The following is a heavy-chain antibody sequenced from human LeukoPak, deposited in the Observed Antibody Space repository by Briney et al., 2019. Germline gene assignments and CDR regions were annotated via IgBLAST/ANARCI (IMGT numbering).Heavy chain of an antibody. J-gene: IGHJ3*02. D-gene: IGHD4-23*01. V-gene: IGHV3-64D*09. CDR1: GFTFSSYA. Sequence: GGSLTLSCSASGFTFSSYAMHWVRQAPGKGLEYVSAISSNGGSTYYADSVKGRFTISRDNSKNTLYLQMSSLRAEDTAVYYCVKGFLRWFHAFDIWGQGTMVTVSS. CDR2: ISSNGGST. CDR3: VKGFLRWFHAFDI.